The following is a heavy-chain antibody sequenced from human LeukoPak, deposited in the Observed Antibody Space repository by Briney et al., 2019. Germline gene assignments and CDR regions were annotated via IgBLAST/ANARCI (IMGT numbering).Heavy chain of an antibody. V-gene: IGHV3-21*01. J-gene: IGHJ4*02. CDR3: ARDNSYGYHFDY. CDR1: GFTFSDYT. CDR2: IGSSGAYV. Sequence: GGSLRLSCAASGFTFSDYTMNWVRQAPGKGLEWVSSIGSSGAYVYYADSVKGRFTISRDNAKNSLYLQMNSLRAEDTAVYYCARDNSYGYHFDYWGQGTLVTVSS. D-gene: IGHD5-18*01.